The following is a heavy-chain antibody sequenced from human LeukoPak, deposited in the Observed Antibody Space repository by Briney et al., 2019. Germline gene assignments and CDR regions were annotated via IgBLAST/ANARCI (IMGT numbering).Heavy chain of an antibody. CDR3: TREKDSNYEGWFDP. D-gene: IGHD4-11*01. Sequence: GGSLRLSCTASGFTFGDYAMSWVRQAPGKGLEWVGFIRSKAYGGTTEYAASVKGRFTISRDDSKSIAYLQMNSLKTEDTAVYYCTREKDSNYEGWFDPWGQGTLVTVSS. V-gene: IGHV3-49*04. CDR1: GFTFGDYA. CDR2: IRSKAYGGTT. J-gene: IGHJ5*02.